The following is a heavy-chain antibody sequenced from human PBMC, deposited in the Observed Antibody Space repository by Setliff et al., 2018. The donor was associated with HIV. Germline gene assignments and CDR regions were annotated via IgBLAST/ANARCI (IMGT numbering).Heavy chain of an antibody. Sequence: PSETLSLTCTVSGGSISSYYWSWIRQPAGKGLERIGRIYTSGSTNYNPSLKSRVTMSVDTSKNQFSLKLSSVTAADTAVYYCAGGYSSPYYYYYYMDVWGKGTTVTVSS. V-gene: IGHV4-4*07. D-gene: IGHD5-18*01. CDR2: IYTSGST. CDR3: AGGYSSPYYYYYYMDV. J-gene: IGHJ6*03. CDR1: GGSISSYY.